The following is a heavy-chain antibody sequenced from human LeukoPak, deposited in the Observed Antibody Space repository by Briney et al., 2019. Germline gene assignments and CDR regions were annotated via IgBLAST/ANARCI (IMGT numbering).Heavy chain of an antibody. CDR1: GFTFDDYA. CDR3: YGSGSYYTHNFDI. CDR2: ISWNSGSI. Sequence: GRSLRLSCAASGFTFDDYAVHWVRQAPGKGLEWVSGISWNSGSIGYADSVKGRFTISRDNAKNSLYLQMNSLRAEDTALYYCYGSGSYYTHNFDIWGQGTMVTVSS. J-gene: IGHJ3*02. D-gene: IGHD3-10*01. V-gene: IGHV3-9*01.